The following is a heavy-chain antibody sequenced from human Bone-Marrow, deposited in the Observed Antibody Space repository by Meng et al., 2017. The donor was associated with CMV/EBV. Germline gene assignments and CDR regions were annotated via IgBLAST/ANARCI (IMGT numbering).Heavy chain of an antibody. V-gene: IGHV3-30*04. CDR1: GFSFNNYA. CDR2: ISYDETSQ. D-gene: IGHD6-25*01. Sequence: GESLKISCAASGFSFNNYAIHWVRQAPGSGLEWVAVISYDETSQYYSDSVKGRFTISRDNSKNTLYLQMNSLRAEDTAVYYCARSVEQRLLRIGCDMWGQGTMVTVSS. J-gene: IGHJ3*02. CDR3: ARSVEQRLLRIGCDM.